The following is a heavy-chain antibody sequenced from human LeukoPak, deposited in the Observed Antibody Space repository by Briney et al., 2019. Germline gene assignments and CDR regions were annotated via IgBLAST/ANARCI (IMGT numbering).Heavy chain of an antibody. CDR2: TYYGGST. CDR3: ARSGPHGGWYYFDY. Sequence: SETLSLTCTVSGDSISSGGYYWSWLRHHPGKGLEWIGYTYYGGSTYYTPPLESRVSISIDTSAYQFSLELSSVTAADTAVYYCARSGPHGGWYYFDYWGQGTLVTVSS. D-gene: IGHD6-19*01. V-gene: IGHV4-31*03. CDR1: GDSISSGGYY. J-gene: IGHJ4*02.